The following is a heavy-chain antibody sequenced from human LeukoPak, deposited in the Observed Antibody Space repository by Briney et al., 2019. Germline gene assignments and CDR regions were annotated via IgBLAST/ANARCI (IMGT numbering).Heavy chain of an antibody. CDR1: GGAISSYY. Sequence: PSETLSLTCTVSGGAISSYYWSWIRQPPGQGLEWIGYIYYSGSTNYNPSLKNRVTISVGTSKNQFSLKLSSVTAADTAVYYCARAGSSGGSCYRGYYYYYMDVWGKGTTVTVSS. J-gene: IGHJ6*03. CDR2: IYYSGST. D-gene: IGHD2-15*01. CDR3: ARAGSSGGSCYRGYYYYYMDV. V-gene: IGHV4-59*01.